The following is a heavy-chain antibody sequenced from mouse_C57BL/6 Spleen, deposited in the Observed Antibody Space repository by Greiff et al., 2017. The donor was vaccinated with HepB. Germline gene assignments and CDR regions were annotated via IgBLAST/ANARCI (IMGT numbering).Heavy chain of an antibody. Sequence: EVQGVESGGGLVKPGGSLTLSCAASGFTFSDYGMHWVRQAPAKGLEWVAYLSSGSSTIYYADPVKGRFTISRDNAKNTLFLQMTSLRSEDTAMYDCARPRGSSLRYFDVWGTGTTVTVSS. CDR2: LSSGSSTI. CDR1: GFTFSDYG. D-gene: IGHD1-1*01. CDR3: ARPRGSSLRYFDV. J-gene: IGHJ1*03. V-gene: IGHV5-17*01.